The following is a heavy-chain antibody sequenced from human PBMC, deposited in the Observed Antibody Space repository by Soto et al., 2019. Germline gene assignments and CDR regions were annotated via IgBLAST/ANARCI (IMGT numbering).Heavy chain of an antibody. J-gene: IGHJ6*02. V-gene: IGHV4-30-4*01. CDR3: ASSSLYGVDV. Sequence: SETLSLTCSVSGGSISSRYYYWSWIRHPPGKGLEWIGHIFYSGNTYYNPSLKSRLIISIDRSKNQFSLKVGSLTAAATAVYYCASSSLYGVDVWGQGTRVTVSS. CDR1: GGSISSRYYY. CDR2: IFYSGNT.